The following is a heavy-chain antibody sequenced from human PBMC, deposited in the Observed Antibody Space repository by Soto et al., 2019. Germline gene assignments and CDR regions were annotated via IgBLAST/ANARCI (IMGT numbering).Heavy chain of an antibody. D-gene: IGHD3-3*01. CDR2: ISYDGSNK. J-gene: IGHJ4*02. V-gene: IGHV3-30-3*01. Sequence: PGGSLRLSCAASGFTFSSYAMHWVRQAPGKGLEWVAVISYDGSNKYYADSVKGRFTISRDNSKNTLYLQMNSLRAEDTAVYYCARDRIDTIFRVVISASAPPIPGPLYFDYWGQGT. CDR3: ARDRIDTIFRVVISASAPPIPGPLYFDY. CDR1: GFTFSSYA.